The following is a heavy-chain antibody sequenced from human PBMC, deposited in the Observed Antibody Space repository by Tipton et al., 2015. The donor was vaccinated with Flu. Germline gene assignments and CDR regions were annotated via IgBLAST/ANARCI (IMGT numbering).Heavy chain of an antibody. CDR3: ARERAGATRDFDY. D-gene: IGHD1-26*01. J-gene: IGHJ4*02. Sequence: QLVQSGAEVKKPGASVKVSCKASGYTFTGYYMHWVRQAPGQGLEWMGWINPNSGGTNYAQKFQGWVTMTRDTSISTAYMELSRLRSDDTAVYYCARERAGATRDFDYWGQGTLVTVSS. CDR2: INPNSGGT. CDR1: GYTFTGYY. V-gene: IGHV1-2*04.